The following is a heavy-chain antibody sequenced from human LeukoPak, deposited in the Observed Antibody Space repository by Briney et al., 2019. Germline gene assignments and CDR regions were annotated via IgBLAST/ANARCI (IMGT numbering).Heavy chain of an antibody. V-gene: IGHV3-30*03. CDR1: GFTFSSYG. J-gene: IGHJ4*02. Sequence: PGGSLRLSCAASGFTFSSYGMHWVRQAPGKGLEWVAGISYDGSNKYYADSVEGRFTISRDNSKNTLYLQMNSLRAEDTAVYYCAREGIAAAATNLGADYWGQGTLVTVSS. CDR2: ISYDGSNK. D-gene: IGHD6-13*01. CDR3: AREGIAAAATNLGADY.